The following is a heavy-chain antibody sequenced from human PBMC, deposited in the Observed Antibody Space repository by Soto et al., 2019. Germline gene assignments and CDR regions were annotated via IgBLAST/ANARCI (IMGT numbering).Heavy chain of an antibody. J-gene: IGHJ5*02. CDR1: GGSVRSGGHH. Sequence: PSETLSLTCSVSGGSVRSGGHHWSWIRQPPGKGLEFIGYISHSGSTNYKSSLKSRVTISVDTSENEFSLKLTSVTAADTAVYYCARGIYGYSYGMLEVNWFDPWGQGTLVTVSS. CDR2: ISHSGST. CDR3: ARGIYGYSYGMLEVNWFDP. V-gene: IGHV4-61*08. D-gene: IGHD5-18*01.